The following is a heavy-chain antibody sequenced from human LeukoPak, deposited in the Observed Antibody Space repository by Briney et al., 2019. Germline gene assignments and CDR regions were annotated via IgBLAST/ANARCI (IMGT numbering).Heavy chain of an antibody. CDR3: ARSDSYPYSDAFDI. CDR1: GFTFSSYW. Sequence: GGSLRLSCAASGFTFSSYWMHWVRQAPGKGPVWVSRINSDGSSTSYADSVKGRFTISRDNAKNTLYLQMNSLRAEDTAVYYCARSDSYPYSDAFDIWGQGTMVTVSS. CDR2: INSDGSST. V-gene: IGHV3-74*01. J-gene: IGHJ3*02. D-gene: IGHD2-21*01.